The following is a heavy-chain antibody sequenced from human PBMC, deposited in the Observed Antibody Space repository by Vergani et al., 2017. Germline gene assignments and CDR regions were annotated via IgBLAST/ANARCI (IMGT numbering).Heavy chain of an antibody. CDR2: IFSNGAK. J-gene: IGHJ6*02. CDR1: GFSLTNPTLG. CDR3: ARIPVIAVSDKFFYHNGMDV. V-gene: IGHV2-26*01. D-gene: IGHD6-19*01. Sequence: QVTLKESGPVVVKPTETLTLTCTVSGFSLTNPTLGVSWIRQSPGKALEWLAHIFSNGAKSYTTSLRSRLTIASDTSKSQVVLTMTNMDPVDTATYFCARIPVIAVSDKFFYHNGMDVWGLGTTVTVSS.